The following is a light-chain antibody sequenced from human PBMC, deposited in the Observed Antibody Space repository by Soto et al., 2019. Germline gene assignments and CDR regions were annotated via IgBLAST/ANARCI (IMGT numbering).Light chain of an antibody. Sequence: DIVMAQSPDSLAVSLGERATINCKYSQSVLYSSNNKNYLAWYQQKPGQPPKLLISWASIRESGAPDRFSGSGSGTDFTLAISSLQAEDVAVYYCQHSYSTPPTFGQGTKVDIK. V-gene: IGKV4-1*01. CDR3: QHSYSTPPT. CDR2: WAS. J-gene: IGKJ1*01. CDR1: QSVLYSSNNKNY.